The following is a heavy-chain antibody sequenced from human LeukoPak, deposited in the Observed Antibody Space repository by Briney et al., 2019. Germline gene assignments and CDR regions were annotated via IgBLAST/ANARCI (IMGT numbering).Heavy chain of an antibody. Sequence: SVKVSCKASGGTFSSYAISWVRQAPGQGIEWMGGIIPIFGTANYAQKFQGRVTITTDESTSTAYMELSSLRSEDTAVYYCARAPDRDDRLDYWGQGTLVTVSS. D-gene: IGHD1-14*01. CDR2: IIPIFGTA. J-gene: IGHJ4*02. CDR1: GGTFSSYA. CDR3: ARAPDRDDRLDY. V-gene: IGHV1-69*05.